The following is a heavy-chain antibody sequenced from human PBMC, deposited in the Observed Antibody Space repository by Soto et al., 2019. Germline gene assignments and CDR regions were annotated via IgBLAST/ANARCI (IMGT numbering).Heavy chain of an antibody. V-gene: IGHV3-30*03. J-gene: IGHJ4*02. CDR1: GFTFSSYG. Sequence: QVQLVESGGGVVQPGRSLRLSCAASGFTFSSYGMHWVRQAPGKGLEWVAVISYDGSNKYYADSVKGRFTISRDNSKNTLYLQMNSLRAEDTAVYYCASGRGTVVVTAIDYWGQGTLVTVSS. D-gene: IGHD2-21*02. CDR2: ISYDGSNK. CDR3: ASGRGTVVVTAIDY.